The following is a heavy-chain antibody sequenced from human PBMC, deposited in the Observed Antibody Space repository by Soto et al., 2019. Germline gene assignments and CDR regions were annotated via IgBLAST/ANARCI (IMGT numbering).Heavy chain of an antibody. J-gene: IGHJ6*03. CDR1: GYTFTSYA. V-gene: IGHV1-3*01. Sequence: ASVKVSCKASGYTFTSYAMHWVRQAPGQRLEWMGWINAGNGNTKYSQKFQGRVTITRDTSASTAYMELSSLRSEDTAVYYCARGLGTIFGVVIIPDYYYYMDVWGKGTTVTVSS. CDR2: INAGNGNT. CDR3: ARGLGTIFGVVIIPDYYYYMDV. D-gene: IGHD3-3*01.